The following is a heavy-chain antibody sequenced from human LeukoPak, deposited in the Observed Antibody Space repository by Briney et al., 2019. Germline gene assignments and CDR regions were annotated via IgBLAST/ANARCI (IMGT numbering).Heavy chain of an antibody. CDR1: GFIFSDYG. D-gene: IGHD1-26*01. Sequence: GRSLRLSCAASGFIFSDYGLHWVRQAPGKGLEYVSAISYNGDSTYYVDSVKGRFTISRDNSKNTLDLQMSSLRPEDTAVYYCVSDRETQEQIWGPGTLVTVSS. CDR3: VSDRETQEQI. J-gene: IGHJ3*02. V-gene: IGHV3-64D*09. CDR2: ISYNGDST.